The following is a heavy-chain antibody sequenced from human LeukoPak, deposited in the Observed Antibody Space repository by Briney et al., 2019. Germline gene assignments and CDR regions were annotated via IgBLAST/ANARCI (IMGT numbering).Heavy chain of an antibody. D-gene: IGHD2-15*01. CDR1: GYSFTNSY. V-gene: IGHV1-46*01. J-gene: IGHJ4*02. CDR2: VDPSGGST. Sequence: GASVKVSCKASGYSFTNSYMHWVRQAPGQGLEWMGIVDPSGGSTTYAQKFQGRVTMTRDMSANTVYMELSSLKSADTAVYYCARDGGGVVVSATHFDYWGQGTLVTVSS. CDR3: ARDGGGVVVSATHFDY.